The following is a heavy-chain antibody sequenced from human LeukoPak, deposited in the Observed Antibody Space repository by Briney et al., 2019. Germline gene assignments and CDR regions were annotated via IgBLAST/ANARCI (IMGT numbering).Heavy chain of an antibody. CDR2: IRYDGSNK. CDR1: GFTFSSYG. V-gene: IGHV3-30*02. D-gene: IGHD3-9*01. J-gene: IGHJ6*03. Sequence: GGSLRLSCAASGFTFSSYGMHWVRQAPGKGLEWVSFIRYDGSNKYYADSAKGRFTISRDNSKNTLFLQMNSLRAEDTAVYYCARVNDWGVYYYYMDVWGKGTTVTISS. CDR3: ARVNDWGVYYYYMDV.